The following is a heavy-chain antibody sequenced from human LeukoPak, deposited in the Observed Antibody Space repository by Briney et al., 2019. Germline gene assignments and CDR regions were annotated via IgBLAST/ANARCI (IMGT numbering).Heavy chain of an antibody. V-gene: IGHV3-23*01. J-gene: IGHJ5*02. CDR3: AKHLVRGVTWFDP. CDR2: ISGSGSST. D-gene: IGHD4-23*01. Sequence: GGSLRHSCAPSGFTFSSYAMSWGPQAPGEGLEWGSAISGSGSSTYYADSVKGRFTISRDNSKNTLYLQMNSLRAEDTAVYYCAKHLVRGVTWFDPWGQGTLVTVSS. CDR1: GFTFSSYA.